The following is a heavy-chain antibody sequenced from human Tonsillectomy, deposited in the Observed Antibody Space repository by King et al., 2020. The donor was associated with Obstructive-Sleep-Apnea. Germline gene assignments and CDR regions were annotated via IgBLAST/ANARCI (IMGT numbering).Heavy chain of an antibody. V-gene: IGHV3-48*04. CDR1: GFTFSSHN. CDR3: ARNVGGFDY. J-gene: IGHJ4*02. D-gene: IGHD3-16*01. Sequence: VQLVESGGGLVHPGGSLRLSCAAFGFTFSSHNMNWVRQAPGKGLEWVSYIISSSPTIYYSASVKGRFTISRDNAKNSLYLQMKSLRAAYTAVYYCARNVGGFDYWRQGTLVTVSS. CDR2: IISSSPTI.